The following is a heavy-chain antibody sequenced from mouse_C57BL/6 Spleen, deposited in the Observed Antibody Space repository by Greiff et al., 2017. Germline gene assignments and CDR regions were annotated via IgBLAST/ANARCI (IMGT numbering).Heavy chain of an antibody. Sequence: VQLQQSGPELVKPGASVKISCKASGYAFSSSWMNWVKQRPGKGLEWIGRIYPGDGDTNYNGKFKGKATLTADKSSSTAYMQLSSLTSEDSAVYFCARIGAMDYGGQGTSVTVAS. CDR2: IYPGDGDT. J-gene: IGHJ4*01. CDR1: GYAFSSSW. V-gene: IGHV1-82*01. CDR3: ARIGAMDY.